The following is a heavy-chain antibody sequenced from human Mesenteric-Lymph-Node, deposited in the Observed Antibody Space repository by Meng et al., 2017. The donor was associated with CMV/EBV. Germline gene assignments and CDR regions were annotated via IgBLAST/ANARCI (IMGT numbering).Heavy chain of an antibody. Sequence: GESLKISCAASGFTFSDYYMNWVRQAPGKGLEWVSSISSSSTIYYADSVKGRFTISRDNAKNSLYLQMNSLRAEDTAVYYCAKDLDSTTPFDIWGQGTMVTVSS. J-gene: IGHJ3*02. CDR3: AKDLDSTTPFDI. CDR1: GFTFSDYY. V-gene: IGHV3-69-1*02. CDR2: ISSSSTI. D-gene: IGHD2-2*01.